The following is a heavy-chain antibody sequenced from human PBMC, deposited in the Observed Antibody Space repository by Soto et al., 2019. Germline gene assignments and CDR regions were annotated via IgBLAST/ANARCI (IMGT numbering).Heavy chain of an antibody. Sequence: QVQLQESGPGLVKPSETLSLTCTVSGGSISSYYWSWIRQPPGKGLEWIGYIYYSGSTNYNPSLRSLLTISVDTSKTQFSLKLSSGTAADTAVYYCARVTYYYGSGSLDYWGQGTLVTVSS. D-gene: IGHD3-10*01. CDR2: IYYSGST. CDR3: ARVTYYYGSGSLDY. CDR1: GGSISSYY. V-gene: IGHV4-59*01. J-gene: IGHJ4*02.